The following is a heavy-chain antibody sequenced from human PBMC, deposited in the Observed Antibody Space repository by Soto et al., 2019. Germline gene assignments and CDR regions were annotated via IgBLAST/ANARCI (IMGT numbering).Heavy chain of an antibody. J-gene: IGHJ6*02. Sequence: GGSLRLSCAASGFTFSSYGMHWVRQAPGKGLEWVAVISYDGSNKYYADSVKGRFTISRDNSKNTLYLQMNSLRAEDTAVYYCAKDLKGYYYYGMDVWGQGTTVTVSS. CDR2: ISYDGSNK. CDR1: GFTFSSYG. CDR3: AKDLKGYYYYGMDV. V-gene: IGHV3-30*18.